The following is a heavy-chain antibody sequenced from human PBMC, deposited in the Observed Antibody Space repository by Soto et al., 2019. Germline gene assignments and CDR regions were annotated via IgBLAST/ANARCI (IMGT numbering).Heavy chain of an antibody. CDR3: ARRWYYYDSSGSRAVCYGMDV. CDR2: IYHSGST. Sequence: QVQLQESGPGLVKPSGTLSLTCAVSGGSISSSNWWSWVRQPPGKGLEWIGEIYHSGSTNYNPSPRSRVTISVAKSKNQFSLKLSSVTAADTAVYYCARRWYYYDSSGSRAVCYGMDVWGQGTTVTVSS. D-gene: IGHD3-22*01. V-gene: IGHV4-4*02. CDR1: GGSISSSNW. J-gene: IGHJ6*02.